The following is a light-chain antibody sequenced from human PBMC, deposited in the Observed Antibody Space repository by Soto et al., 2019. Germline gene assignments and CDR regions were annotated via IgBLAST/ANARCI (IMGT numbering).Light chain of an antibody. Sequence: EIVLTQSPGTLSLSPGERATLSCRTSQSVSSTFLARYQHKPGQAPRLLIYGASSRATGIPDRFSGSGSGTDFTLTISRLEPEDFAVYYCQQYGGSPNTFGQGTKLEIK. CDR2: GAS. J-gene: IGKJ2*01. V-gene: IGKV3-20*01. CDR3: QQYGGSPNT. CDR1: QSVSSTF.